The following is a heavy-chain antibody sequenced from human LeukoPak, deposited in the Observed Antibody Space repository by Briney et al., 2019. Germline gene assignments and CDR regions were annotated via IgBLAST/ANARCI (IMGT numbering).Heavy chain of an antibody. J-gene: IGHJ4*02. Sequence: GGSLRLSCAASGFTFSSYWMSWVRQAPGKGLEWVANIKQDGSEKYYVDSVKGRFTISRDNAKNSLYLQMNSLRAEDTAVYYCARDSRARYSSSWYLDYWGQGTLVTVSS. D-gene: IGHD6-13*01. V-gene: IGHV3-7*01. CDR3: ARDSRARYSSSWYLDY. CDR1: GFTFSSYW. CDR2: IKQDGSEK.